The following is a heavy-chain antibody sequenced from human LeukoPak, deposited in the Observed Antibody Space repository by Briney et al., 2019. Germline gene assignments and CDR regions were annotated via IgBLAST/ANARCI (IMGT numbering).Heavy chain of an antibody. Sequence: GGSLRLSCAASGFTLSHYWMNWVRQAPGKGLEWVSSISSSSSYIYYADSVKGRFTISRDNAKNSLYLQMNSLRAEDTAVYYCARFGRSSRYYFDYWGQGTLVTVSS. D-gene: IGHD6-6*01. CDR3: ARFGRSSRYYFDY. CDR1: GFTLSHYW. CDR2: ISSSSSYI. V-gene: IGHV3-21*01. J-gene: IGHJ4*02.